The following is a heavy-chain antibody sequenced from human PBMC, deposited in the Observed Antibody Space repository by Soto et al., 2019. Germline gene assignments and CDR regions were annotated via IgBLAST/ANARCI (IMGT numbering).Heavy chain of an antibody. CDR1: GYTFINYY. CDR3: ARGGPELATIGSFDY. Sequence: ASVNVSCKASGYTFINYYMHWVRQAPGQGLELIGRIIPSDGSTHYAQRFQDRVIMTRXXXXXXVXMXLXXXXSEXSAVYYCARGGPELATIGSFDYWGQGTLVTVSS. J-gene: IGHJ4*02. D-gene: IGHD5-12*01. CDR2: IIPSDGST. V-gene: IGHV1-46*01.